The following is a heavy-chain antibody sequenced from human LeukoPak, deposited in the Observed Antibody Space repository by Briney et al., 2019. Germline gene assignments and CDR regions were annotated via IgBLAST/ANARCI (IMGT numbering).Heavy chain of an antibody. CDR1: GFTFSSYS. J-gene: IGHJ6*02. CDR3: AREYCGGDCYSFYYGMDV. CDR2: ISSSSSTI. D-gene: IGHD2-21*02. V-gene: IGHV3-48*01. Sequence: SGGSLRLSCAASGFTFSSYSMNRVRQAPGKGLEWVSYISSSSSTIYYADSVKGRFTISRDNAKNSLYLQMNSLRAEDTAVYYCAREYCGGDCYSFYYGMDVWGQGTTVTVSS.